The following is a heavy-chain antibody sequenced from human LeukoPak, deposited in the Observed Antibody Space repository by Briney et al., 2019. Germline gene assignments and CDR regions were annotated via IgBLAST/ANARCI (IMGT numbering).Heavy chain of an antibody. V-gene: IGHV3-23*01. CDR1: GFTFSSYA. CDR3: AKNQVLLWFGARWDYFDY. Sequence: GGSLRLSCAASGFTFSSYAMNWVRQAPGKGLEWVSVISGGGTSTYYTDSVKGRFTISRDNSKNTLYLQMNSLRAEDTAVYYCAKNQVLLWFGARWDYFDYWGQGTLVTVSS. J-gene: IGHJ4*02. D-gene: IGHD3-10*01. CDR2: ISGGGTST.